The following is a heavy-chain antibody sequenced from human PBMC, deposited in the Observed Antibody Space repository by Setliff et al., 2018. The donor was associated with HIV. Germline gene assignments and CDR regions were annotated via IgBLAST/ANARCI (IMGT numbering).Heavy chain of an antibody. Sequence: SVKVSCKASGYTFTGYYVHWVRQAPGQGLEWMGWINPNSGGTNYAQKFQGRVTMTRDTSISTAHMELSRLTSDDTAVYYCARSPQGGYFDYWGQGTLVTVSS. CDR2: INPNSGGT. CDR3: ARSPQGGYFDY. CDR1: GYTFTGYY. J-gene: IGHJ4*03. V-gene: IGHV1-2*02.